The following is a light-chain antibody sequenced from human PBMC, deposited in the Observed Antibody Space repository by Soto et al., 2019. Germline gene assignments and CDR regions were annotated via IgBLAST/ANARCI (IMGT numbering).Light chain of an antibody. Sequence: EVVLTQSPGTQSLSPRERATLSCRASQSVSNNYLAWYQQKPGQSPKLPIFGSSDRATGIPDRFSGSGSGTDFTLTISSLEPEDFAVYYCQEYGSSPPYTFGQGTKLEIK. J-gene: IGKJ2*01. CDR2: GSS. CDR3: QEYGSSPPYT. CDR1: QSVSNNY. V-gene: IGKV3-20*01.